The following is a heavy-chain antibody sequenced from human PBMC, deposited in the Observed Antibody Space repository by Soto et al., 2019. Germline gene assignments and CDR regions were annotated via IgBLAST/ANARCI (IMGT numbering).Heavy chain of an antibody. CDR3: ARGQAYYYGSGSYY. CDR2: MNPNSGNT. D-gene: IGHD3-10*01. Sequence: ASVKVSCKASGYTFTSYDINWVRQATGQGLEWMGWMNPNSGNTGYAQKFQGRVTMTRNTSISTAYMELSSLRSEDTAVYYCARGQAYYYGSGSYYWGQGTLVTVSS. J-gene: IGHJ4*02. CDR1: GYTFTSYD. V-gene: IGHV1-8*01.